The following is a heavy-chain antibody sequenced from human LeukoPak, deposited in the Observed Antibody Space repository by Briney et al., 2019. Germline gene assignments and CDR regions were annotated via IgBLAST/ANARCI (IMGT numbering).Heavy chain of an antibody. J-gene: IGHJ6*03. CDR1: GFTVSNDY. D-gene: IGHD2-2*01. CDR2: IYRGGGT. CDR3: ARHVVPTAIYYYSYMDV. V-gene: IGHV3-53*01. Sequence: PGGSLRLSCAASGFTVSNDYMSWVRQAPGKGLEWVSVIYRGGGTYYADYVKGGFTISRDNSTNTLYLQSNSLRAEDTAVYYCARHVVPTAIYYYSYMDVWGKGTTVSVPS.